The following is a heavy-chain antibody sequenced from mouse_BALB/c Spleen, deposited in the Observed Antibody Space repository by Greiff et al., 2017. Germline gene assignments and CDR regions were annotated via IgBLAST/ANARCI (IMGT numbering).Heavy chain of an antibody. CDR1: GYAFTNYL. Sequence: QVQLQQSGAELVRPGTSVKVSCKASGYAFTNYLIEWVKQRPGQGLEWIGVINPGSGGTNYNEKFKGKATLTADKSSSTAYMQLSSLTSDDSAVYFCARGGGWLLRNYYAMDYWGQGTSVTVSS. CDR2: INPGSGGT. V-gene: IGHV1-54*03. J-gene: IGHJ4*01. CDR3: ARGGGWLLRNYYAMDY. D-gene: IGHD2-3*01.